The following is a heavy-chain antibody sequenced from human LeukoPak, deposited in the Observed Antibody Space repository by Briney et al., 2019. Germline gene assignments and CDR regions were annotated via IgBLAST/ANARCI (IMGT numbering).Heavy chain of an antibody. D-gene: IGHD5-18*01. Sequence: GWALRLSCAVSGFTFSNYSMNWVRQAPGKALEWVSAISGGGGSTYYANSAKGRFTIYRDTSRNRLHLQMNTLRAEDTAVCYCAKDRETAMDIYRAPYGMDVWGQGTPVTVSS. J-gene: IGHJ6*02. V-gene: IGHV3-23*01. CDR1: GFTFSNYS. CDR3: AKDRETAMDIYRAPYGMDV. CDR2: ISGGGGST.